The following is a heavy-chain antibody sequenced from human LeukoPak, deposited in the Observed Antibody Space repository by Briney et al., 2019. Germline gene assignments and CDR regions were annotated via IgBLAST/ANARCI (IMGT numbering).Heavy chain of an antibody. D-gene: IGHD3-22*01. J-gene: IGHJ5*02. CDR3: AKGSSGYFVDL. V-gene: IGHV3-23*01. CDR2: ISNDGGGT. Sequence: GGSLRLSCAASGFIFNNYGLIWVRQAPGKGLEWVSAISNDGGGTMYADFAKGRFTISRDNSKNTLFLQMNSLRAEDTALYYCAKGSSGYFVDLWGQGTLVTVSS. CDR1: GFIFNNYG.